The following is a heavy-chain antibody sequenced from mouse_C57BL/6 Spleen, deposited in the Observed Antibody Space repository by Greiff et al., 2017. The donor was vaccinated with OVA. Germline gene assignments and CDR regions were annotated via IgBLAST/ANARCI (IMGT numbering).Heavy chain of an antibody. V-gene: IGHV5-6*02. CDR2: ISSGGSYT. J-gene: IGHJ2*01. CDR3: ARHEDPDYYGSSQYYFDY. Sequence: EVKLVESGGDLVKPGGSLKLSCAASGFTFSSYGMSWVRQTPDKRLEWVATISSGGSYTYYPDSVKGRFTISRDNAKNTLYLQMRSLKSEDTAMYYCARHEDPDYYGSSQYYFDYWGQGTTLTVSS. D-gene: IGHD1-1*01. CDR1: GFTFSSYG.